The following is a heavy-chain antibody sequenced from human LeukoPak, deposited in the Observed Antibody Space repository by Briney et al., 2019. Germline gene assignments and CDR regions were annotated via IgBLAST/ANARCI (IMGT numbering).Heavy chain of an antibody. CDR3: AKTALGITFGGVIVPLDY. CDR2: ISYDGSNK. Sequence: PGGSLRLSCAASGFTFSSYGMHWVRQAPGKGLEWVAVISYDGSNKYYADSVKGRFTISRDNSKNTLYLQMNSLRAEDTAVYYCAKTALGITFGGVIVPLDYWGQGTLVTVSS. CDR1: GFTFSSYG. J-gene: IGHJ4*02. D-gene: IGHD3-16*02. V-gene: IGHV3-30*18.